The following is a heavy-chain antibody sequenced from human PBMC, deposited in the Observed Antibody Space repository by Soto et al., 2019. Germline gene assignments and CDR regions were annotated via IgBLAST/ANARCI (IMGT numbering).Heavy chain of an antibody. CDR2: ISGSGGST. Sequence: TGGSLRLSCAASGGPFSSYAMSWVRQAPGKGLEWVSAISGSGGSTYYADSVKGRFTISRDNSKNTLYLQMNSLRAEDTAVYYCAKLGPYSGRNDYWGQGTLVTVSS. V-gene: IGHV3-23*01. J-gene: IGHJ4*02. CDR1: GGPFSSYA. D-gene: IGHD1-26*01. CDR3: AKLGPYSGRNDY.